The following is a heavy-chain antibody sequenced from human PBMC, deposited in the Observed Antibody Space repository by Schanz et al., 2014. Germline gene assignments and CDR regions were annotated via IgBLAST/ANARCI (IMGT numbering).Heavy chain of an antibody. CDR3: AKDRGDGYSNGIFQY. V-gene: IGHV3-30*18. D-gene: IGHD5-18*01. CDR1: GFTFSTYA. J-gene: IGHJ4*02. Sequence: VQLLESGGALVQPGGSLRLSCSASGFTFSTYAMSWVRQAPGKGLEWVAVISYDGTNEYYAESVKGRFTISRDNAKNTFYLHMNSLRNEDTAVYFCAKDRGDGYSNGIFQYWGLGTLVTVSS. CDR2: ISYDGTNE.